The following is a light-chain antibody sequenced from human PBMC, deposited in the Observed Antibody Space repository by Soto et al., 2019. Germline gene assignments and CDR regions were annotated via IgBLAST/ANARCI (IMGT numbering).Light chain of an antibody. CDR3: SAYTVSRTYV. J-gene: IGLJ1*01. V-gene: IGLV2-14*03. CDR1: SSDVGAYNF. CDR2: NVY. Sequence: QSALTQPASVSGPPGQSIVISCNGTSSDVGAYNFVSWHQQHPGKAPKLMIYNVYDRPSGISYRFSGSKSGNTASLTISGLQGEDEADYYCSAYTVSRTYVFGTGTKLTVL.